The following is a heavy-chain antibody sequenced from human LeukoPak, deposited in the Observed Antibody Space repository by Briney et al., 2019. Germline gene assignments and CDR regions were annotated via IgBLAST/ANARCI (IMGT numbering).Heavy chain of an antibody. CDR3: ARHRSKWLQSSFDY. CDR1: GYSISSGYY. Sequence: NSSETLSLTCTVSGYSISSGYYWGWIRQPPGKGLEWIGSIYHSGSTNYNPSLKSRVTISVDTSKNQFSLKLSSVTAADTAVYYCARHRSKWLQSSFDYWGQGTLVTVSS. CDR2: IYHSGST. D-gene: IGHD5-24*01. J-gene: IGHJ4*02. V-gene: IGHV4-38-2*02.